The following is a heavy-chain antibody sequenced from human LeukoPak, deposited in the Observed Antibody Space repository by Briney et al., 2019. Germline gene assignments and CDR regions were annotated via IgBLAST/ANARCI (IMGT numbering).Heavy chain of an antibody. D-gene: IGHD4-17*01. CDR3: ARVPLYGDYH. CDR2: ISSSSSTI. CDR1: GFTFSSYS. J-gene: IGHJ5*02. V-gene: IGHV3-48*04. Sequence: PGGSLRLSCAASGFTFSSYSMNWVRQAPGKGLEWVSYISSSSSTIYYADSVKGRFTISRDNAKNSLYLRMNSLRAEDTAVYYCARVPLYGDYHWGPGTLVTVSS.